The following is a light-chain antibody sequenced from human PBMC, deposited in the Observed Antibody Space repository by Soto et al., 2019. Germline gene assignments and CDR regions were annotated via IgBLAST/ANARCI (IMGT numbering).Light chain of an antibody. V-gene: IGKV2D-29*01. Sequence: VLTQTPLSLSVTPGQPASMSCMSSQSLLHRDGKTYLYWYLQKPGQPPQLLIYEVSNRFSGVPDRFSASGSGTDFTLKISRVEAEDFGVYYCMQDVELPFTFGGGTKVEIK. CDR1: QSLLHRDGKTY. J-gene: IGKJ4*01. CDR2: EVS. CDR3: MQDVELPFT.